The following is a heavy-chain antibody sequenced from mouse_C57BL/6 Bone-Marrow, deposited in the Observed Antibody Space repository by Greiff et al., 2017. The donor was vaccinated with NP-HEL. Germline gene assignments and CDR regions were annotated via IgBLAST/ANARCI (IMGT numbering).Heavy chain of an antibody. CDR3: ARGWDVGSGFDY. Sequence: QVQLQQSGAELVKPGASVKISCKASGYAFSSYWMNWVKQRPGKGLEWIGQIYPGDGDTNYNGKFRGKATLTADKSSSTAYMQLSSLTSEDSAVYFCARGWDVGSGFDYWGQGTTLTVSS. V-gene: IGHV1-80*01. CDR2: IYPGDGDT. J-gene: IGHJ2*01. D-gene: IGHD4-1*01. CDR1: GYAFSSYW.